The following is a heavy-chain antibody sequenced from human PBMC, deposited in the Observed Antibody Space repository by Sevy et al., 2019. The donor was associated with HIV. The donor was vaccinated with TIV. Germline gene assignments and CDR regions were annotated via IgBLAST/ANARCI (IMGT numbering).Heavy chain of an antibody. Sequence: GGSLRLSCAASGFTFSSYGMHWVRQAPGKGLEWVAFIRYDGSNKYYADSVKGRFTISRDNSKNTLYLQMNSLRAEDMAVYYCAKTHFGVDAFDIWGQGTMVTVSS. CDR1: GFTFSSYG. J-gene: IGHJ3*02. CDR2: IRYDGSNK. V-gene: IGHV3-30*02. CDR3: AKTHFGVDAFDI. D-gene: IGHD3-3*01.